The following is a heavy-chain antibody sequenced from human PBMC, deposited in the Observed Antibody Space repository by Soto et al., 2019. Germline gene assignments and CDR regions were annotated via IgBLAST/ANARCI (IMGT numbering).Heavy chain of an antibody. CDR2: IYYSGST. D-gene: IGHD3-16*01. V-gene: IGHV4-39*01. Sequence: SETLSLTCTVSGGSISSSSYYWGWIRQPPGKGLEWIGSIYYSGSTYYNPSLKSRVTISVDTSKNQFSLKLSSVTAADTAVYYSARLRMSWFDPWGQGTLVTVSS. J-gene: IGHJ5*02. CDR1: GGSISSSSYY. CDR3: ARLRMSWFDP.